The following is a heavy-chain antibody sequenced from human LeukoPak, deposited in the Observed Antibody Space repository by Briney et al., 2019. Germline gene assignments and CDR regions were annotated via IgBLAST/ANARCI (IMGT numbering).Heavy chain of an antibody. Sequence: GGSLRLSCAASGFTFSSYAMSWVRQAPGKGLEWVAVISYDGSNKYYADSVKGRFTISRDNSKNTLYLQMNSLRAEDTAVYYCARNAGGWRDAFDIWGQGTMVTVSS. V-gene: IGHV3-30-3*01. CDR1: GFTFSSYA. CDR3: ARNAGGWRDAFDI. J-gene: IGHJ3*02. CDR2: ISYDGSNK. D-gene: IGHD6-19*01.